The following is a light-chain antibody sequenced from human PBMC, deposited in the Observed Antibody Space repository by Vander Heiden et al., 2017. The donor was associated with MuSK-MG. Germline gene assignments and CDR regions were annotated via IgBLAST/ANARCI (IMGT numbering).Light chain of an antibody. J-gene: IGKJ3*01. CDR3: QQEHNSSFT. V-gene: IGKV1-5*01. CDR1: QRITTW. CDR2: AAS. Sequence: IQMTPFPSTLSASVGDRVTLTCRASQRITTWVAWYQQKPGKAPKLLIYAASLLQSGVPSRFSGSGIGTEFTLTISSLQPDDFATYYCQQEHNSSFTFGHGTKVDIK.